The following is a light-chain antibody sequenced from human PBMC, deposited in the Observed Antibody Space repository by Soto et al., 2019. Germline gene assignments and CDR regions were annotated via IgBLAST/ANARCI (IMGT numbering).Light chain of an antibody. V-gene: IGKV4-1*01. J-gene: IGKJ1*01. CDR2: WAS. Sequence: DIVMTQFPATPSVSLCERATINWKSSQSVSYSSNNKNYLAWYQQKPGQPPKLLIYWASTRESGVPDRFSGSGSGTDFTLTIISLQAEDVAVYYCQQYSSTPRTFGQGTNVDI. CDR3: QQYSSTPRT. CDR1: QSVSYSSNNKNY.